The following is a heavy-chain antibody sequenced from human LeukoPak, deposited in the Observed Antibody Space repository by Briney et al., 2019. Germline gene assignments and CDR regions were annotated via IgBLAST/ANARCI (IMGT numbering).Heavy chain of an antibody. V-gene: IGHV4-4*07. CDR3: ARDRGSYYGRDYFDY. Sequence: SETLSPTCTVSGGSISSYYWSWIRQPPGKGLEWIGRIYTSGSTNYNPSLKSRVTMSIDTSKNQFSLKLSSVTAADTAVYYCARDRGSYYGRDYFDYWGQGTLVTVSS. J-gene: IGHJ4*02. CDR1: GGSISSYY. CDR2: IYTSGST. D-gene: IGHD1-26*01.